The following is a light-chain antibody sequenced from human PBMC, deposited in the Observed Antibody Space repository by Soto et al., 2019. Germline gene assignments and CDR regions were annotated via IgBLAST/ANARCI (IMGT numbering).Light chain of an antibody. CDR3: QQYNNWPPWT. CDR2: GAS. J-gene: IGKJ1*01. V-gene: IGKV3-15*01. Sequence: EIVMTQSPATLSVSPGERATLSCRASQSVSSNLAWYQQKPGQAPRPPIYGASTRATGIPARFSGSGSGTEFTLPISSLHSEDFAVYYCQQYNNWPPWTFGQGTKVEIK. CDR1: QSVSSN.